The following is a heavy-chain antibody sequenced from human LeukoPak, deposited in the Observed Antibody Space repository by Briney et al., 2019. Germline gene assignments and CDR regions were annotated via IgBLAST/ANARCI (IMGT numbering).Heavy chain of an antibody. Sequence: GGSLKVSCKASGYTFTDYYMHWVRQAPGQGLEWMGIINPSGGSTSYAQMFQGRVTMTRDTSTSTVYMELSSLRSEDTAVYYCAREKQQLVLPFDYWGQGTLVTV. CDR1: GYTFTDYY. CDR3: AREKQQLVLPFDY. D-gene: IGHD6-13*01. V-gene: IGHV1-46*01. J-gene: IGHJ4*02. CDR2: INPSGGST.